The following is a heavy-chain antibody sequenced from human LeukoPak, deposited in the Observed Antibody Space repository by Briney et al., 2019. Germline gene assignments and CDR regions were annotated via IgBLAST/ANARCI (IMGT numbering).Heavy chain of an antibody. CDR2: IYYSGNT. J-gene: IGHJ4*02. D-gene: IGHD6-19*01. Sequence: SETLSLTCTVSGGSISSHYWSWVRRPPGKGLEWIGYIYYSGNTNYNPSLKSRVTISVDTSKNQFSLNLTSVTAADTAVYYCARGSGWYYYWGQGTLVTVSS. V-gene: IGHV4-59*11. CDR3: ARGSGWYYY. CDR1: GGSISSHY.